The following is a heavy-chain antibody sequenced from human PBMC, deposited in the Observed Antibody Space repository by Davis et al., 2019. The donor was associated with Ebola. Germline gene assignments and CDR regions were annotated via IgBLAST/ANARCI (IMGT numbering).Heavy chain of an antibody. CDR2: ISSSSSYT. CDR3: VGDGSSTSSDY. V-gene: IGHV3-11*06. CDR1: GFTFSDYY. Sequence: GESLKISCAASGFTFSDYYMSWIRQAPGKGLERVSYISSSSSYTNYADSVKGRFTISRDNAQNSLYLQMNSLRAEDTAVYYCVGDGSSTSSDYWGQGTLVTVSS. J-gene: IGHJ4*02. D-gene: IGHD6-6*01.